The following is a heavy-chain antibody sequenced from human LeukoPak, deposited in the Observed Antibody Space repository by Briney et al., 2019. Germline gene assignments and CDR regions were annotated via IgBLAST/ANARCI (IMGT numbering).Heavy chain of an antibody. CDR2: ISGSGTDI. J-gene: IGHJ6*03. CDR3: ARSGGYATRGYYYYMDV. CDR1: GFTFSDPY. D-gene: IGHD5-12*01. Sequence: PGGSLRLSCEASGFTFSDPYMSWIRQAPGKGLECLSYISGSGTDINYADSVRGRFTISRDNAKNLLYLQMNDLRVEDTAVYYCARSGGYATRGYYYYMDVWGKGTTVTISS. V-gene: IGHV3-11*04.